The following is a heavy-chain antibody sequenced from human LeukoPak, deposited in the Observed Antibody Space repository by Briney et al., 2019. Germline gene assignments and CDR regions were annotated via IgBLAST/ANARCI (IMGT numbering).Heavy chain of an antibody. CDR1: GGSISSYY. V-gene: IGHV4-4*07. CDR2: IYTSGST. J-gene: IGHJ6*03. CDR3: ARTVPAANHYYYYYYMDV. D-gene: IGHD2-2*01. Sequence: PSETLSLTCTVSGGSISSYYWSWIRQPAGKGLEWIGRIYTSGSTNSNPSLKSRVTMSVDTSQNQFSLKLSSVTAADTAVYYCARTVPAANHYYYYYYMDVWGKGTTVTVSS.